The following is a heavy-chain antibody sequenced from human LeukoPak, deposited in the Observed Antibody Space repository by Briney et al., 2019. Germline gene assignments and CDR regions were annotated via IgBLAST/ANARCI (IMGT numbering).Heavy chain of an antibody. D-gene: IGHD3-10*01. CDR1: GGTFSSYA. J-gene: IGHJ4*02. CDR3: ARAEYYGSGSYYNDY. CDR2: IIPILGIA. V-gene: IGHV1-69*04. Sequence: SVKVSCKASGGTFSSYAISWVRQAPGQGLEWMGRIIPILGIANYAQKFQGRVTITADKSTSTAYMELSSLRSEDTAVYYCARAEYYGSGSYYNDYWGQGTLVTFSS.